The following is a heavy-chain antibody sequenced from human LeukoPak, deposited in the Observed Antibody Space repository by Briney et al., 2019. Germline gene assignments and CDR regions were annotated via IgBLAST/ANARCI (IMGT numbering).Heavy chain of an antibody. D-gene: IGHD3-22*01. J-gene: IGHJ4*02. CDR1: GGSISSYY. Sequence: PSETLSLTCTVSGGSISSYYWSWIRQPPGKGLEWIGYIYTSGSTNYNPSLKSRVTMSVDTSKNQFSLKLSSVTAADTAVYYCARGGTIIHDYWGQGTLVTVSP. V-gene: IGHV4-4*08. CDR3: ARGGTIIHDY. CDR2: IYTSGST.